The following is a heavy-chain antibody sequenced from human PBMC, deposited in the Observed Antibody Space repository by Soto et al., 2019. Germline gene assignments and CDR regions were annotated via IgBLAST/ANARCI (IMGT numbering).Heavy chain of an antibody. CDR2: IIPIFGTA. D-gene: IGHD3-10*01. J-gene: IGHJ4*02. CDR3: SREGRGVYYGSGGRSRGYYFDY. CDR1: GGTFSSYA. V-gene: IGHV1-69*01. Sequence: QVQLVQSGAEVKKPGSSVKVSCKASGGTFSSYAISWVRQAPGQGLEWMGGIIPIFGTANYAQKFQGRVTIPADESTSTADMELISLGSEDTAVYYCSREGRGVYYGSGGRSRGYYFDYWGQGSLVTVSS.